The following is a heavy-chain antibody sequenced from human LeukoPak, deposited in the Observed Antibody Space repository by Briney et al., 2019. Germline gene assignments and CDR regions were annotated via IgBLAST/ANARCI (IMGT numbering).Heavy chain of an antibody. CDR2: ITFSGGTT. CDR3: ARDPPPGEDYDQYFQH. J-gene: IGHJ1*01. V-gene: IGHV3-23*01. CDR1: GFTFSSYA. D-gene: IGHD3-16*01. Sequence: GGSLRLSCAASGFTFSSYAMSWVRQAPGKGLEWVSSITFSGGTTYYADSVRGRFTISRDNAKNTLYLQMNSLRAEDTAVYYCARDPPPGEDYDQYFQHWGQGTLVTVSS.